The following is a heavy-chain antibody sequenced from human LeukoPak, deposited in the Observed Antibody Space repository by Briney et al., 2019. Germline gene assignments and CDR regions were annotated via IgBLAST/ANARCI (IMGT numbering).Heavy chain of an antibody. CDR3: ARDLASSDCSGGSCYESNWFDP. J-gene: IGHJ5*02. Sequence: SQTLSLTCAVSGGPISSGGYSWSWIRQPPGKGLEWIGYIYHSGSTYYNPSLKSRVTISVDRSKNQFSLKLSSVTAADTAVYYCARDLASSDCSGGSCYESNWFDPWGQGTLVTVSS. CDR2: IYHSGST. CDR1: GGPISSGGYS. V-gene: IGHV4-30-2*01. D-gene: IGHD2-15*01.